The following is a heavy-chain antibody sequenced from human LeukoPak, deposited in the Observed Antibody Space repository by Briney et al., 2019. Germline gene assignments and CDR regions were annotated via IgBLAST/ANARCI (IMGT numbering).Heavy chain of an antibody. D-gene: IGHD1-26*01. V-gene: IGHV4-59*11. CDR1: GGSISGHY. CDR2: IYYSGNT. CDR3: ARTVGAKIHY. Sequence: SETLSLTCTVSGGSISGHYWSWIRQPPGKGLEWIGYIYYSGNTNYNPSLKSRVTISVDTSKNQLSLKLSSVAAADTAVYHCARTVGAKIHYWGQGTLLTVSS. J-gene: IGHJ4*02.